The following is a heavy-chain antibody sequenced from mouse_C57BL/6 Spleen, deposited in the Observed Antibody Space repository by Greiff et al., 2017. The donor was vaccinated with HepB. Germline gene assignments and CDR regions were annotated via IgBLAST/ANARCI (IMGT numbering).Heavy chain of an antibody. CDR1: GFTFTDYY. CDR2: IRNKANGYTT. V-gene: IGHV7-3*01. Sequence: EVQRVESGGGLVQPGGSLSLSCAASGFTFTDYYMSWVRQPPGKALEWLGFIRNKANGYTTEYSASVKGRFTISRDNSQSILYLQMNALRAEDSATYYCARRGYYYGSSHYAMDYWGQGTSVTVSS. CDR3: ARRGYYYGSSHYAMDY. J-gene: IGHJ4*01. D-gene: IGHD1-1*01.